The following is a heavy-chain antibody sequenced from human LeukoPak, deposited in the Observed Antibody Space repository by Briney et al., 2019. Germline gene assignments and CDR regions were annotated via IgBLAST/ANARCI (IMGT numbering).Heavy chain of an antibody. CDR3: ARQHYCSTTSCFASGFDP. V-gene: IGHV4-59*08. CDR2: XYNSGGT. D-gene: IGHD2-2*01. Sequence: PSETLSLTCTVSGGXIXXXXXXXIXXPPXKXXEXIXXXYNSGGTXYNPSLKSRVTISVDKSKNQVSLKLSSVTAADTAVYYCARQHYCSTTSCFASGFDPWGQGTLVTVSS. J-gene: IGHJ5*02. CDR1: GGXIXXXX.